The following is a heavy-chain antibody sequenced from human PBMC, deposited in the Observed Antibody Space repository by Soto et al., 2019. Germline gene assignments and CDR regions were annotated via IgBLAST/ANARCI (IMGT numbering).Heavy chain of an antibody. Sequence: PSETLSLTCTVSGGSISSGGYYWSWIRQHPGKGLEWIGYIYYSGSTYYNPSLKSRVTISVDTSKNQFSLKLSYVNAADTAVYYFAIYCSSTSCYATGIVYWGQGTLVTVSS. J-gene: IGHJ4*02. D-gene: IGHD2-2*01. V-gene: IGHV4-31*03. CDR2: IYYSGST. CDR1: GGSISSGGYY. CDR3: AIYCSSTSCYATGIVY.